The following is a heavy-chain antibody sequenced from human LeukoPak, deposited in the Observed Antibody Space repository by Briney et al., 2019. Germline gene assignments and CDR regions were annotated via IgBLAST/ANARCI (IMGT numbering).Heavy chain of an antibody. V-gene: IGHV4-59*08. CDR1: GGSISSYY. D-gene: IGHD3-10*01. CDR2: IYYSGST. J-gene: IGHJ3*02. CDR3: ARALWFGERDAFDI. Sequence: SETLSLTCTVSGGSISSYYWSWIRQPPGKGLEWIGYIYYSGSTYYNPSLKSRVTISVDTSKNQFSLKLSSVTAADTAVYYCARALWFGERDAFDIWGQGTMVAVSS.